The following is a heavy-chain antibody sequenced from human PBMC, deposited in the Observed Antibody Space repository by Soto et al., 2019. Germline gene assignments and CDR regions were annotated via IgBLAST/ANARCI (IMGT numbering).Heavy chain of an antibody. Sequence: SETLSLTCTVSGGSISSSSYYWGWIRQPPGKGLEWIGSIYYSGGTYYNPSLKSRVTISVDTSKNQFSLKLSSVTAADTAVYYSYGLRSSAYYYYYMDVWGKENTVTVSS. CDR3: YGLRSSAYYYYYMDV. CDR2: IYYSGGT. V-gene: IGHV4-39*01. CDR1: GGSISSSSYY. D-gene: IGHD3-3*01. J-gene: IGHJ6*03.